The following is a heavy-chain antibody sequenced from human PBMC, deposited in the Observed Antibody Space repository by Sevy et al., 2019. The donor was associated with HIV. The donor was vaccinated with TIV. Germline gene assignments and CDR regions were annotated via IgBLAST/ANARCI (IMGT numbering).Heavy chain of an antibody. V-gene: IGHV5-51*01. J-gene: IGHJ4*02. D-gene: IGHD1-7*01. Sequence: QSGESLKISCKGSGYSFANYWIGWVRQMPGKGLEWMGIIYPGDSDTRYSPSFQGQGIISADKSVSTAYLQWSSLKASDTAMYYCARSVTGTTSFDYWGQGTLVTVSS. CDR1: GYSFANYW. CDR2: IYPGDSDT. CDR3: ARSVTGTTSFDY.